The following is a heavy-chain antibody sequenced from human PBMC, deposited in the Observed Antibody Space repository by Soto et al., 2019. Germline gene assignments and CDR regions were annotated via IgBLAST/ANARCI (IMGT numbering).Heavy chain of an antibody. CDR2: IYYSGST. Sequence: QVQLQESGPGLVKPSETLSLTCTVSGGSISSYYWSWIRQPPGKGLEWIGYIYYSGSTNYNPSLKSRVTISVDTSKNQFSLKLSSVTAADTAVYYCARQDFGITIFGVVNSDAFDIWGQGTMVTVSS. D-gene: IGHD3-3*01. V-gene: IGHV4-59*08. J-gene: IGHJ3*02. CDR1: GGSISSYY. CDR3: ARQDFGITIFGVVNSDAFDI.